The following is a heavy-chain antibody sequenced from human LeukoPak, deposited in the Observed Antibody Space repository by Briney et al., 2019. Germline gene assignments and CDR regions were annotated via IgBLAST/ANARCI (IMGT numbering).Heavy chain of an antibody. V-gene: IGHV4-34*01. CDR1: GGSFSGYY. CDR3: ARLPDP. Sequence: SETLSLTCAVYGGSFSGYYWNWVRQPPGKGLEWIGEIYHSGSTNYNPSLKSRVTISVDKSKNQFSLKLSSVTAADTAVYYCARLPDPWGQGTLVTVSS. J-gene: IGHJ5*02. CDR2: IYHSGST.